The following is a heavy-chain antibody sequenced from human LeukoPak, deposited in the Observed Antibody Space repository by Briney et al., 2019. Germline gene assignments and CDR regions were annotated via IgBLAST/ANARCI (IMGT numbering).Heavy chain of an antibody. Sequence: GASVKVSCKASGYTFTSYGITWVRQAPGQGLEWMGWISAYNGNTKYAQNLQGRVTMTTDISTSTAYMELRSLRSDDTAVYYCARPGADCGSAGCYTYPYYGLDVWGQGTTVTVSS. V-gene: IGHV1-18*01. D-gene: IGHD2-2*02. CDR1: GYTFTSYG. J-gene: IGHJ6*02. CDR2: ISAYNGNT. CDR3: ARPGADCGSAGCYTYPYYGLDV.